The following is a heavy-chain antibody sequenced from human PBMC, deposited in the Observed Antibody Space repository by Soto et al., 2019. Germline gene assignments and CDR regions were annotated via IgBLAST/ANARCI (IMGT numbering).Heavy chain of an antibody. D-gene: IGHD5-12*01. Sequence: GASVKVSCKVSGYTLTELSMHWVRQAPGKGLEWMGGIDPKGGGTNYAQKFQGWVTMTGDTSISTAYMELSRLRSDDTAVYYCARVKSGYDHDAFDIWGQGTMVTVSS. V-gene: IGHV1-2*04. J-gene: IGHJ3*02. CDR1: GYTLTELS. CDR3: ARVKSGYDHDAFDI. CDR2: IDPKGGGT.